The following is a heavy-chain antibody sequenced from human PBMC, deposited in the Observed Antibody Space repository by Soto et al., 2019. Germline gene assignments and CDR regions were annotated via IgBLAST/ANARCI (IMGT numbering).Heavy chain of an antibody. CDR2: INTDGRGT. D-gene: IGHD6-13*01. CDR3: ARDRGDSWYHDPFYY. Sequence: GGSLRVSCAASGFIFSGYWMHWVRQAPGKGLVWVSRINTDGRGTDYADSVKGRFTISRDNAKNSLYLQMNSLRAEDTAVYYCARDRGDSWYHDPFYYWGQGTLVTVSS. J-gene: IGHJ4*02. V-gene: IGHV3-74*01. CDR1: GFIFSGYW.